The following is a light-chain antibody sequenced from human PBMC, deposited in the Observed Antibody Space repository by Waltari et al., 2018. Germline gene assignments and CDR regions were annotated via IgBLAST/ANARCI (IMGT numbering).Light chain of an antibody. V-gene: IGLV2-23*02. CDR3: SSYAGSSKGV. J-gene: IGLJ2*01. CDR1: SSDVGNYKR. Sequence: QSALTQPASVSGSPGQSITISCTGNSSDVGNYKRVSWYQQHPVKAPKRMIYAVSKRASGVAALFSGSTAGGMASRTISGRQPEDESEYFCSSYAGSSKGVFGGGTKVTVL. CDR2: AVS.